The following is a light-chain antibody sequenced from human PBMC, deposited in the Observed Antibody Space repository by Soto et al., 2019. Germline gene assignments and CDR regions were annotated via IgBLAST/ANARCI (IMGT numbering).Light chain of an antibody. CDR3: SSYISSSTLV. V-gene: IGLV2-14*01. Sequence: QSVLTQPASVSGSPGQSITISCTGTSSDVGDYNYVSWYQHHPGKAPKLMIYEVSNRPSGVSNRFSGSKSGNTASLTISGLQSEDEADYYCSSYISSSTLVFGGGTKVTVL. CDR2: EVS. J-gene: IGLJ2*01. CDR1: SSDVGDYNY.